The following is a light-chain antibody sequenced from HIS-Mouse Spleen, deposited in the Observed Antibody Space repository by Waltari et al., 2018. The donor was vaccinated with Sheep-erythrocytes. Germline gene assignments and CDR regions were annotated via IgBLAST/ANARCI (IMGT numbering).Light chain of an antibody. J-gene: IGLJ1*01. CDR2: DVS. Sequence: QSALTQPRSVSGSPGQSVTISCPGTSRDVGGYKSVPWYQQYPGKAPQLMIYDVSKRPSGVPDRFSGSKSGNTASLTISGLQAEDEADYYCCSYAGSYNHVFATGTKVTVL. V-gene: IGLV2-11*01. CDR1: SRDVGGYKS. CDR3: CSYAGSYNHV.